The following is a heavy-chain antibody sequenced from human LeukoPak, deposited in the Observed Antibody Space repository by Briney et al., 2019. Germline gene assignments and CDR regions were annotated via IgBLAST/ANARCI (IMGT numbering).Heavy chain of an antibody. Sequence: GGSLRLSCVASGFTFSSYAMSWVRQAPGKGLEWVSAISGSGGSTYYADSVKGRFTISRDNSKNTLYLQMNSLRAEDTAVYYCAKHYDILTGYYVGSFDYWGQGTLVTVSS. CDR1: GFTFSSYA. V-gene: IGHV3-23*01. CDR3: AKHYDILTGYYVGSFDY. D-gene: IGHD3-9*01. J-gene: IGHJ4*02. CDR2: ISGSGGST.